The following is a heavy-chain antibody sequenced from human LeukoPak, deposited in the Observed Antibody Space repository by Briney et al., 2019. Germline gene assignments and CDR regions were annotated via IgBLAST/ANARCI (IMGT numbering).Heavy chain of an antibody. D-gene: IGHD6-13*01. J-gene: IGHJ4*01. Sequence: GRSLRLSCSASGFTFSGYAMHWVRQAPGKGLEWVAVISYDGSNKYYADSVTGRFTISRDNSKNTLYLQMNSLRAEDTAVYYCARGPGGIAAAVHDWGHGTLVTVSS. CDR2: ISYDGSNK. CDR1: GFTFSGYA. V-gene: IGHV3-30-3*01. CDR3: ARGPGGIAAAVHD.